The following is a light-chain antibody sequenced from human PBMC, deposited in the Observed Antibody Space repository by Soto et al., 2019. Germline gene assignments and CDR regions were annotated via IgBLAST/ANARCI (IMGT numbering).Light chain of an antibody. CDR3: QKYNSALT. Sequence: DIRMTQSPSSLSASVGDRVTITCRASQGISNYLAWYQQKPGKVPKLLIYAASTLQAGVPSRFSGSGSGTDFTLTISSLQPEDVATYYGQKYNSALTFGGGTKVEIK. CDR1: QGISNY. CDR2: AAS. J-gene: IGKJ4*01. V-gene: IGKV1-27*01.